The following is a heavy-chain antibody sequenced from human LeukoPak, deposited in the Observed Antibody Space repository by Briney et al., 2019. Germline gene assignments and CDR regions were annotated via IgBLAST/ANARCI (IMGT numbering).Heavy chain of an antibody. D-gene: IGHD4-17*01. J-gene: IGHJ4*02. CDR3: ARVDYGDYVPEY. CDR1: GFTFSDYY. CDR2: ISHIGTTI. V-gene: IGHV3-11*04. Sequence: GGSLRLSCAASGFTFSDYYMSRIRQAPGKGLEWVSYISHIGTTIYYADSVKGRFTISRDNAKNSLYLQMNSLRAEDTAVYFCARVDYGDYVPEYWGQGILVTVSS.